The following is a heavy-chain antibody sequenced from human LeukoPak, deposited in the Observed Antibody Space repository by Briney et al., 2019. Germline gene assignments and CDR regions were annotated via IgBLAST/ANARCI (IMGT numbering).Heavy chain of an antibody. J-gene: IGHJ3*02. Sequence: PSETLSLTCAVYGGSFSGYYWSWIRQPPGKGLEWIGEINHSGSTNYNPSLKSRVTISVDTSKNQFSLKLSSVTAADTAVYYCARRPVLRFLEWFPLEAFDIWGQGTMVTVSS. CDR1: GGSFSGYY. CDR2: INHSGST. D-gene: IGHD3-3*01. V-gene: IGHV4-34*01. CDR3: ARRPVLRFLEWFPLEAFDI.